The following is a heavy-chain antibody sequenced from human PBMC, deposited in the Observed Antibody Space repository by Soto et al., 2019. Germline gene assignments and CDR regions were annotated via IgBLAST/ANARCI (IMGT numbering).Heavy chain of an antibody. J-gene: IGHJ4*02. CDR3: ARDLVGSSWPLDY. V-gene: IGHV3-33*01. D-gene: IGHD6-13*01. CDR1: GFTFSSYG. Sequence: GGSLRLSCAASGFTFSSYGMHWVRQAPGKGLEWVAVIWYDGSNKYYADSVKGRFTISRDNSKNTLYLQMNSLRAEDTAVYYCARDLVGSSWPLDYWGQGTLVTVSS. CDR2: IWYDGSNK.